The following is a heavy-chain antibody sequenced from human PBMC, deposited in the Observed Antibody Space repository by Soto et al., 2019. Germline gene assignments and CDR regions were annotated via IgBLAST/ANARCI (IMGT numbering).Heavy chain of an antibody. CDR1: GFTIRNYA. Sequence: EVQVLESGGELVQPGGSLRLSCAASGFTIRNYAMSWVRQAPGKALEWVSGISGSSDRTYYADSVKGRFTISKDTSSNTLYLQMNSLSVEDTAVYHCAGLWTWGQGTMVTVSS. J-gene: IGHJ3*01. D-gene: IGHD2-21*01. V-gene: IGHV3-23*01. CDR3: AGLWT. CDR2: ISGSSDRT.